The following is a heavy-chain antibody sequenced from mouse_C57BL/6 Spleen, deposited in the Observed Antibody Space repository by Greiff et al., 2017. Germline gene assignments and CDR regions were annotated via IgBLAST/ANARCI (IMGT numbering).Heavy chain of an antibody. V-gene: IGHV1-82*01. CDR3: ARNYGNFYFDY. J-gene: IGHJ2*01. CDR1: GYAFSSSW. D-gene: IGHD2-1*01. CDR2: IYPGDGDT. Sequence: QLQESGPELVKPGASVKISCKASGYAFSSSWMNWVKQRPGKGLEWIGRIYPGDGDTNYNGKFKGKATLTADKSSSTAYMQLSSLTSEDSAVYFCARNYGNFYFDYWGQGTTLTVSS.